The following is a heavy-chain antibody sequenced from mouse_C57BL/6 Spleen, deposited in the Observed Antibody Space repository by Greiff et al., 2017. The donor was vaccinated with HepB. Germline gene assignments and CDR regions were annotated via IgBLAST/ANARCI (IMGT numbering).Heavy chain of an antibody. J-gene: IGHJ4*01. CDR3: ARFGGYFAMDY. V-gene: IGHV1-80*01. CDR1: GYAFSSYW. Sequence: VQGVESGAELVKPGASVKISCKASGYAFSSYWMNWVKQRPGKGLEWIGQIYPGDGDTNYNGKFKGKATLTADKSSSTAYMQLSSLTSEDSAVYFCARFGGYFAMDYWGQGTSVTVSS. D-gene: IGHD1-1*02. CDR2: IYPGDGDT.